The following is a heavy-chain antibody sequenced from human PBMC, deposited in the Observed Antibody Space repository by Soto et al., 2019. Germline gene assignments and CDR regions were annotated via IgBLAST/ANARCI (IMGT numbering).Heavy chain of an antibody. CDR2: IRSKANSYAT. V-gene: IGHV3-73*01. CDR1: GFTFSGSA. D-gene: IGHD1-26*01. CDR3: TRHLAYSGSYKDDY. J-gene: IGHJ4*02. Sequence: GESLKISCAASGFTFSGSAMHWVRQASGKGLEWVGRIRSKANSYATAYAASVKGRFTISRDDSKNTAYLQMNSLKTEDTAVYYCTRHLAYSGSYKDDYWGQGTLVTVSS.